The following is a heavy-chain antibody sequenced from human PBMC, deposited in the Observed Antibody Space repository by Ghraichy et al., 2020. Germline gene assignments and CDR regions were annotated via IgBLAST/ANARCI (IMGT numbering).Heavy chain of an antibody. CDR1: GFTFNNYA. J-gene: IGHJ5*02. CDR2: ISGSGAAT. Sequence: GESLNISCAVSGFTFNNYAMSWVRQAPGKGLEWVSAISGSGAATYYSDSVKGRFTISRDNSKNTLYLQMNSLRVEDTALYYCAKDLTTYSSGWYAHWGQGNLVTVSS. CDR3: AKDLTTYSSGWYAH. D-gene: IGHD3-22*01. V-gene: IGHV3-23*01.